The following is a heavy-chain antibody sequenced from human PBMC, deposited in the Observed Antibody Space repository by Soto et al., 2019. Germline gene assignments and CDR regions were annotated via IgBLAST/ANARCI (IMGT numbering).Heavy chain of an antibody. V-gene: IGHV1-69*01. CDR1: GGSFSKFA. CDR3: ARDDATHCGDDCYRYFYYGMDV. Sequence: QVQLVQSGTEVKTPGSSVKVSCKASGGSFSKFAINWVRQAPGQGLERMGGIIPTLGTTDYAHKFQGRVTITADEATRTAYMELSGLRSEDTAVYYCARDDATHCGDDCYRYFYYGMDVWGQGTTVTVSS. J-gene: IGHJ6*02. CDR2: IIPTLGTT. D-gene: IGHD2-21*02.